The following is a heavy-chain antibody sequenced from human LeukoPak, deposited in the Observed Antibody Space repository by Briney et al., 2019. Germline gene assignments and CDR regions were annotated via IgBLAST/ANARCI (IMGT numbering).Heavy chain of an antibody. CDR1: GGSISSGGYY. CDR3: ARDYGVTRVEY. Sequence: SETLSLTCTVSGGSISSGGYYWSWIRQPPGKGLEWIGYIYHSGSTYYNPSLKSRVTVSVDTSKNQFSLKLSSVTAADTAVYYCARDYGVTRVEYWGQGTLVTVSS. J-gene: IGHJ4*02. CDR2: IYHSGST. V-gene: IGHV4-30-2*01. D-gene: IGHD4-17*01.